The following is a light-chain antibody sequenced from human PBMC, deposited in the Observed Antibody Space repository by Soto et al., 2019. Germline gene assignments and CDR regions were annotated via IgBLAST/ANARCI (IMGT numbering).Light chain of an antibody. CDR3: SSYTSSSSYV. V-gene: IGLV2-14*01. CDR1: SSDVGVYNY. Sequence: QSVLTQPASVSGYPGQSITISCTGTSSDVGVYNYVSWYQQHPGKAPKLMISEVGNRPSGVSNRFSGSKCGNTASLTISGLQAEDEADYYCSSYTSSSSYVFGTGTKVTVL. CDR2: EVG. J-gene: IGLJ1*01.